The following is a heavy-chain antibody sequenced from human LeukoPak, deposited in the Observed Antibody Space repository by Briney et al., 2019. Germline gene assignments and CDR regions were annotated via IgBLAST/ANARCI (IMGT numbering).Heavy chain of an antibody. CDR2: IMSGGTTI. J-gene: IGHJ4*02. Sequence: GGALRLSSVASGFTFSADYTCWVPHAPGGGRGWVSYIMSGGTTIHYVDSVKGRFTISRDNAKNSLYLQMNSLRAEDTAVYYCARDGGSVTDDFDYWGQGTLVTVSS. CDR3: ARDGGSVTDDFDY. CDR1: GFTFSADY. V-gene: IGHV3-11*04. D-gene: IGHD2-21*02.